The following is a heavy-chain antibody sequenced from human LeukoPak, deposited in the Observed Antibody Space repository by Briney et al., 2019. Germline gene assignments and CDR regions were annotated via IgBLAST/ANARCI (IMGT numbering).Heavy chain of an antibody. J-gene: IGHJ3*02. CDR2: IDYSGNT. V-gene: IGHV4-59*01. D-gene: IGHD7-27*01. CDR1: GGSISDYY. Sequence: PSETLSPTCTVSGGSISDYYWNWIRQPPGKGLEWIGYIDYSGNTNYNPSLKSRVTISIDTSKNQFSLKVFSVTAADTTVYYCARPNWGDRRGAFDIWGHGTVVTVSS. CDR3: ARPNWGDRRGAFDI.